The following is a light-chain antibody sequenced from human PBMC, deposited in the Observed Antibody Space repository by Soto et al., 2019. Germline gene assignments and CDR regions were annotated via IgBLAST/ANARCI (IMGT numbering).Light chain of an antibody. Sequence: QSGLTQPPSASGSPGQSVTIYCTGTTSDVGSYNFVSWYQQHPGKAPKLLIYEVNKRSSGVPDRFSASKSYNTASLTVAGLQAEDEADYYCSSYAGNNNVVFGGGTKLTVL. V-gene: IGLV2-8*01. J-gene: IGLJ2*01. CDR3: SSYAGNNNVV. CDR1: TSDVGSYNF. CDR2: EVN.